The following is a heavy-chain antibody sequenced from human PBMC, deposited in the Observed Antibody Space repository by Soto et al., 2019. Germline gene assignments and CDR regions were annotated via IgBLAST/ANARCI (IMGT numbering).Heavy chain of an antibody. V-gene: IGHV3-15*07. D-gene: IGHD3-22*01. Sequence: GGSLRLSCAASGFTFSNAWMNWVRQAPGKGLEWVGRIKIKTDGGTTDYAAPVKGRFTISRDDSKNTLYLQMNSLKTEDTAVYYCTTDPVTMIVVVPSSGWGQGTLVTVSS. CDR3: TTDPVTMIVVVPSSG. CDR2: IKIKTDGGTT. J-gene: IGHJ4*02. CDR1: GFTFSNAW.